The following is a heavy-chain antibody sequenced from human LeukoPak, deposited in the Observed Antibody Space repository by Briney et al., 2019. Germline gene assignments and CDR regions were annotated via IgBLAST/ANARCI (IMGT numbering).Heavy chain of an antibody. CDR1: GGSISSGSYY. Sequence: PSETLSLTCTVSGGSISSGSYYWSWIRQPAGKGLEWIGRIYTSGSTNYNPSLKSRVTISVDTSKNQFSLKLSSVTAADTAVYYCAREGWLTFDYWGQGTLVTVSS. J-gene: IGHJ4*02. CDR2: IYTSGST. CDR3: AREGWLTFDY. V-gene: IGHV4-61*02. D-gene: IGHD5-12*01.